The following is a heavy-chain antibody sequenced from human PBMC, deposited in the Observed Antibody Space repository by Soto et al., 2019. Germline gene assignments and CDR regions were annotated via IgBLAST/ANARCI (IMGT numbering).Heavy chain of an antibody. CDR3: ARLTYYYDSSGYGLYYYYGMDV. Sequence: PGGSLRLSCAASGFTFSSYSMNWVRQAPGKGLEWVSYISSSSSTIYYADSVKGRFTISRDNAKNSLYLQMNSLRDEDTAVYYCARLTYYYDSSGYGLYYYYGMDVWGQGTTVTVS. J-gene: IGHJ6*02. D-gene: IGHD3-22*01. CDR2: ISSSSSTI. V-gene: IGHV3-48*02. CDR1: GFTFSSYS.